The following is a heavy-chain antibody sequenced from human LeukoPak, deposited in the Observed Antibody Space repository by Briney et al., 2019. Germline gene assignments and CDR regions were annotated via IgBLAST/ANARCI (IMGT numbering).Heavy chain of an antibody. CDR3: AREIVVVVAATPGSYYYYYMDV. J-gene: IGHJ6*03. CDR1: GFTFNNYG. CDR2: IRFDGNNK. Sequence: SGGSLRLSCAASGFTFNNYGMHWVRQSPGKGLEWVAFIRFDGNNKYYADSVRGRFTISRDNSKNTLYLQMNSLRAEDTAVYYCAREIVVVVAATPGSYYYYYMDVWGKGTTVTVSS. D-gene: IGHD2-15*01. V-gene: IGHV3-30*02.